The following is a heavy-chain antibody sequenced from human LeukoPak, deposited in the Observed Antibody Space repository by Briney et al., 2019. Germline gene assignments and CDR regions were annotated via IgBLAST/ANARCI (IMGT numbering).Heavy chain of an antibody. J-gene: IGHJ4*02. CDR2: MNPKSGNA. D-gene: IGHD4-17*01. CDR1: GYTFTSYG. Sequence: GASVKVSCKASGYTFTSYGISWVRQATGQGLEWMGWMNPKSGNAGYAQKFQGRVIMTRDASTTIAYMELSSLTSEDTAVYYCARGKLTHGDYVAADYWGQGTLVTVSS. V-gene: IGHV1-8*02. CDR3: ARGKLTHGDYVAADY.